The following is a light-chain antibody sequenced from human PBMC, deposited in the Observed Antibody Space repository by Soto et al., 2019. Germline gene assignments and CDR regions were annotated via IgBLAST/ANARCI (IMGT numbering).Light chain of an antibody. CDR3: QQFSSYPYT. CDR1: QGISSY. Sequence: DIQLTQSPSFLSASVGDRVTITCRASQGISSYLAWYQQKPGKAPKFLIYAASTLQSGGPTRFSGSGSGTEFTLTISSLQPEDFATYYCQQFSSYPYTFGQGTKLEIK. CDR2: AAS. J-gene: IGKJ2*01. V-gene: IGKV1-9*01.